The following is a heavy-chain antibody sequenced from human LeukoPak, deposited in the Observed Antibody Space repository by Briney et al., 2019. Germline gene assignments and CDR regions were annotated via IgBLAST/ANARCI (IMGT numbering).Heavy chain of an antibody. J-gene: IGHJ4*02. V-gene: IGHV4-30-4*08. CDR2: IYYSGST. CDR1: GGSISSGDYY. CDR3: ARADFWSGYSAY. D-gene: IGHD3-3*01. Sequence: SETLSLTCTVSGGSISSGDYYWSWIRRPPGKGLEWIGYIYYSGSTYYNPSLKSRVTISVDTSKNQFSLKLGSVTAADTAVYYCARADFWSGYSAYWGQGTLVTVSS.